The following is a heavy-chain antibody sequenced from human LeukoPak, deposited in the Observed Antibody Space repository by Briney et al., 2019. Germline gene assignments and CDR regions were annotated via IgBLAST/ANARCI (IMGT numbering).Heavy chain of an antibody. CDR1: GFTVSSNY. CDR3: AVGYRGANTFDS. V-gene: IGHV3-53*01. D-gene: IGHD5-12*01. J-gene: IGHJ4*02. Sequence: GESLRLSCAASGFTVSSNYMSWVRQAPGRGLEWVPIIYIVGSTFYADPVKGRFTISRDSSKNTVSLQVNSLRAEDTAVYYCAVGYRGANTFDSWGQGTLVTVSS. CDR2: IYIVGST.